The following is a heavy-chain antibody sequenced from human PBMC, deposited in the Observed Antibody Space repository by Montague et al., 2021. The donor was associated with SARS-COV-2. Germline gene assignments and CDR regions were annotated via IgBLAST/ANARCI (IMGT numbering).Heavy chain of an antibody. D-gene: IGHD6-6*01. J-gene: IGHJ4*02. V-gene: IGHV4-34*01. CDR2: INHSGST. CDR3: ARGWWQLVRGLYFDY. Sequence: SETLSLTCAVYGGSFSGHFWSWIRQPPGKGLEWIGEINHSGSTNYNPSLKSRVTLSVDTSKKQFPLKLSSVTAADTALYYCARGWWQLVRGLYFDYWGQGTLVTVSS. CDR1: GGSFSGHF.